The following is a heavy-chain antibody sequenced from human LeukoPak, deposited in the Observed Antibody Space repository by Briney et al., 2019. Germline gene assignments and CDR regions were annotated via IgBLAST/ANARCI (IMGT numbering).Heavy chain of an antibody. CDR1: GFDFNDNF. CDR3: VRRHDY. J-gene: IGHJ4*02. CDR2: IYASGGA. V-gene: IGHV3-53*01. Sequence: GGSLRLSCVASGFDFNDNFMIWVRQAPGQGLEWISIIYASGGAYHAESVKGRFSAFRDTSKNTIFLQMNNLRAGDTAMYYCVRRHDYWGQGTLVTVSS.